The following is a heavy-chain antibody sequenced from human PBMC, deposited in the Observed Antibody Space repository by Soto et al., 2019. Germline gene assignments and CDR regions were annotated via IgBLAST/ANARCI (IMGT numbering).Heavy chain of an antibody. J-gene: IGHJ4*02. CDR2: ISSSSSYI. CDR3: ARETHLGYCSGGSCPFDY. V-gene: IGHV3-21*01. Sequence: GGSLRLSCAASGFTFSSYSMNWVRQAPGKGLEWVSSISSSSSYIYYADSVKGRFTISRDNAKNSLYLQMNSLRAEDTAVYYCARETHLGYCSGGSCPFDYWGQGTLVTVSS. CDR1: GFTFSSYS. D-gene: IGHD2-15*01.